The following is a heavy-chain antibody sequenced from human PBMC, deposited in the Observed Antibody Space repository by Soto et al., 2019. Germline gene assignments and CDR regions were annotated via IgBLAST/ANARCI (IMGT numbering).Heavy chain of an antibody. Sequence: PSETLSLTCTVSGGSISSGGYYWSWIRQHPGKGLEWIGYIYYSGSTYYNPSLKSRVTISVDTSKNQFSLKLSSVTAADTAVYYCARDIPTEAHAFDIWGQGTTVTVSS. CDR1: GGSISSGGYY. CDR3: ARDIPTEAHAFDI. J-gene: IGHJ3*02. V-gene: IGHV4-31*03. CDR2: IYYSGST.